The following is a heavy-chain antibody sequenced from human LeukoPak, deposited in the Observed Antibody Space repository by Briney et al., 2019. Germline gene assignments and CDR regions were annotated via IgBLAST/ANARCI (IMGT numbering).Heavy chain of an antibody. CDR3: ASILRSSSGYYFDY. Sequence: GGSLRLSCAASGFTVSTNYMSWVRQAPAQGLDWVSVIYSGDTTFYADSVRGKFTISRDNSKNTLYLQMNSLRAEDTAVYYCASILRSSSGYYFDYWGQGTLVTVSS. CDR2: IYSGDTT. CDR1: GFTVSTNY. V-gene: IGHV3-66*01. J-gene: IGHJ4*02. D-gene: IGHD3-10*01.